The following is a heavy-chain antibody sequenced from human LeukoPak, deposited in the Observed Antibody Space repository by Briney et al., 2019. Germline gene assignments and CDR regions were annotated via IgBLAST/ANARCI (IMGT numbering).Heavy chain of an antibody. J-gene: IGHJ4*02. D-gene: IGHD6-13*01. CDR2: INPNSGGT. CDR3: ARVPRRPGIAAAGIGY. V-gene: IGHV1-2*02. CDR1: GYTFTGYY. Sequence: ASVKVSCKASGYTFTGYYMHWVRQAPGQGLEWMGWINPNSGGTNYAQKFQGRVTMTRDTSISTAYMELSRLRFDDTAVYYCARVPRRPGIAAAGIGYWGQGTLVTVSS.